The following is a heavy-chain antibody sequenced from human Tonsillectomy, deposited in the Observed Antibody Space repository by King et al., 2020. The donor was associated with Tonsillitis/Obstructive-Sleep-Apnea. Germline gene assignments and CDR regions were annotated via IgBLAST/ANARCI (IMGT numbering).Heavy chain of an antibody. CDR1: GFTFDDYA. V-gene: IGHV3-9*01. D-gene: IGHD3-9*01. J-gene: IGHJ6*01. CDR2: ISWNSGNI. CDR3: ATGSIYYILTGAFII. Sequence: VQLVESGGGLVQPGRSLRLSCAASGFTFDDYAMHWVRQAPGKGLEWVSAISWNSGNIGYADSVKGRFTISRDNAKNSLYLQMNSLRAEDTALYYCATGSIYYILTGAFIICGQ.